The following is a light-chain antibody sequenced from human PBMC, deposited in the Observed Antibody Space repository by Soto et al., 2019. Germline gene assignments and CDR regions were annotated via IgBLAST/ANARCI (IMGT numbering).Light chain of an antibody. Sequence: EIVLTQSPATLSLSPGERATLSCRASQSVSSYLAWYQQKPGQAPRLLIYDASNRATGIPARFSGSGSGTDFTPTSSRLGPEDFAVYYCQQRSNWPPAFGQGTKVEIK. CDR3: QQRSNWPPA. CDR2: DAS. V-gene: IGKV3-11*01. J-gene: IGKJ1*01. CDR1: QSVSSY.